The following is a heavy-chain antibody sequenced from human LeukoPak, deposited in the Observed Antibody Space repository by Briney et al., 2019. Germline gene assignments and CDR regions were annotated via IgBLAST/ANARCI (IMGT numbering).Heavy chain of an antibody. CDR2: IKQDGSEK. CDR1: GFTFSSYW. D-gene: IGHD3-3*01. J-gene: IGHJ6*02. CDR3: ARDSRLGSYYDFWSGYPNYYYYGMDV. V-gene: IGHV3-7*01. Sequence: GGPLRLSCAASGFTFSSYWMSWVRQAPGKGLEWVANIKQDGSEKYYVDSVKGRFTISRDNAKNSLYLQMNSLRAEDTAVYYCARDSRLGSYYDFWSGYPNYYYYGMDVWGQGTTVTVSS.